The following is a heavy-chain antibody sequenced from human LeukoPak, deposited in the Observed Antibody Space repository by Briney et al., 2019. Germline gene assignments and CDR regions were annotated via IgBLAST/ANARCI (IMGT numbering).Heavy chain of an antibody. Sequence: GRSLRLSCKASTFTFADYAVSWVRQAPGKGLEWVGFIRSKAFGGTSEYAASVKGRFTISRDDSKSIVYLQMNSLKTEDTAVYYCTRAPYSNYVNLDYWGQGTLVTVSS. D-gene: IGHD4-11*01. CDR1: TFTFADYA. CDR3: TRAPYSNYVNLDY. V-gene: IGHV3-49*04. CDR2: IRSKAFGGTS. J-gene: IGHJ4*02.